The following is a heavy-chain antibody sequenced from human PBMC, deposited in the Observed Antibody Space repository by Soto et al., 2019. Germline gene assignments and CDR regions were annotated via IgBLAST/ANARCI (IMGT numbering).Heavy chain of an antibody. CDR1: GGSISSSSYY. J-gene: IGHJ5*02. V-gene: IGHV4-39*01. CDR2: IYYSGST. Sequence: LSLTCTVSGGSISSSSYYWGWIRQPPGKGLEWIGSIYYSGSTYYNPSLKSRVTISVDTSKNQFSLKLSSVTAADTAVYYCARHRGRMGYDSIGYYTLNWFDPWGQGTLVTVSS. D-gene: IGHD3-22*01. CDR3: ARHRGRMGYDSIGYYTLNWFDP.